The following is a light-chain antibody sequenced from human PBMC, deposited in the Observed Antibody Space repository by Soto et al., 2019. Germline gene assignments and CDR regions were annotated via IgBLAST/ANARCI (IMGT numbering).Light chain of an antibody. CDR3: QQYENSVMYT. CDR2: DVS. Sequence: EIVLTQSPGTLSLSPGERATLSCRASQSVRSSFFAWYQQKPGQAPRLLIYDVSVRATGIPDRFSGSGCGTDFTLTINRLEPEDFAVYYCQQYENSVMYTFGQGTKLEIK. CDR1: QSVRSSF. J-gene: IGKJ2*01. V-gene: IGKV3-20*01.